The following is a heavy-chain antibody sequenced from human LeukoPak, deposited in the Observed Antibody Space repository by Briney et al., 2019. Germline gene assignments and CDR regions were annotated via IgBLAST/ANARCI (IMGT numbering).Heavy chain of an antibody. CDR2: IRYDGSNK. Sequence: GGSLRLSCAASGFTFSSYWMSWVRQAPGKGLEWVAFIRYDGSNKYYADSVKGRFTISRDNSKNTLYLQMNSLRAEDTAVYYCAKIRFGDYFPDVWGKGTTVTISS. J-gene: IGHJ6*04. V-gene: IGHV3-30*02. CDR3: AKIRFGDYFPDV. D-gene: IGHD4-17*01. CDR1: GFTFSSYW.